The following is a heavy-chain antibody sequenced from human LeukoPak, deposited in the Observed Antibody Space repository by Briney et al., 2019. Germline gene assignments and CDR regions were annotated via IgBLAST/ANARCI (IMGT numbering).Heavy chain of an antibody. Sequence: GRSLRLSCAASGFTFSSYAMHWVRQAPGKGLEWVAVISYDGSNKYYADSVKGRFTISRDNSKNTLYLQMNSLRVEDTAVYYCARGTSYSSSWYGNYWGQGTLVTVSS. V-gene: IGHV3-30*04. D-gene: IGHD6-13*01. CDR2: ISYDGSNK. CDR1: GFTFSSYA. J-gene: IGHJ4*02. CDR3: ARGTSYSSSWYGNY.